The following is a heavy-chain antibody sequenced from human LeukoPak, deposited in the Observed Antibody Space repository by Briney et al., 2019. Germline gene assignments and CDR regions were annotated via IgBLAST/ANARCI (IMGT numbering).Heavy chain of an antibody. CDR3: ARRWGKYYFDY. D-gene: IGHD7-27*01. Sequence: GESLKISCKAFGYSFTNYWSAWVRQMPGKGLEWMGIIYPGDSDTIYSPSFQDQVTISADKSISTAYLQWSSLKASDTAIYYCARRWGKYYFDYWGQGTLVTVSS. J-gene: IGHJ4*02. CDR1: GYSFTNYW. V-gene: IGHV5-51*01. CDR2: IYPGDSDT.